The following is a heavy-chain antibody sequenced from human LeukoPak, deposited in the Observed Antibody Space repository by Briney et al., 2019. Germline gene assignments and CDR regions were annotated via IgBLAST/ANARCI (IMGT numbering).Heavy chain of an antibody. J-gene: IGHJ6*02. CDR3: ATYTHWVAGDV. CDR1: GFTFSDSW. CDR2: MNQDGSAK. D-gene: IGHD3-16*01. V-gene: IGHV3-7*01. Sequence: GGSLRLSCAVSGFTFSDSWMSWVRQAPGKGLEWVANMNQDGSAKGYVDSVKGRFTISRDNARNSLYLQMSSLRPEDTAVYYCATYTHWVAGDVWGQGTTVTVSS.